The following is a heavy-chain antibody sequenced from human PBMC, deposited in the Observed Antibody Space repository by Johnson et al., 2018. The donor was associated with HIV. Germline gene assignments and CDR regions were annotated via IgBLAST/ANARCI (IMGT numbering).Heavy chain of an antibody. J-gene: IGHJ3*01. V-gene: IGHV3-48*04. CDR1: GFTFSSYD. D-gene: IGHD5-18*01. Sequence: EVQLVESGGGVVQPGRSLRLSCAASGFTFSSYDMHWVRQATGKGLEWISYISSSGSTIYYVDSVKGRFTISRDNAKNSLYLQMNSLRVEDTAVYYCARGVTGYSYGTWGQGTMVTVSS. CDR3: ARGVTGYSYGT. CDR2: ISSSGSTI.